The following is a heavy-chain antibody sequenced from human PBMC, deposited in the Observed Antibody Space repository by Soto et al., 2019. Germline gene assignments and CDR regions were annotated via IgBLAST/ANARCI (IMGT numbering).Heavy chain of an antibody. Sequence: SETLSLTCTVSGGSISSYYWSLIRQPPGKGLEWLGDIYNSGSTTSNPSLKSRVTISVDTSKNQSALQLSSVTAAHTAVYYSARDPGYNYPSSFDYWRQGNMVTVS. D-gene: IGHD5-12*01. J-gene: IGHJ4*02. CDR1: GGSISSYY. CDR2: IYNSGST. CDR3: ARDPGYNYPSSFDY. V-gene: IGHV4-59*01.